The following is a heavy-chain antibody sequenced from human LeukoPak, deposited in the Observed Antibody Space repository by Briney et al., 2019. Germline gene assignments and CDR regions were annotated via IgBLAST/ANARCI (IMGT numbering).Heavy chain of an antibody. CDR1: GYSFTSYW. V-gene: IGHV5-51*01. CDR2: IYPGDSDT. CDR3: ASRSKPSSIANYGMDV. J-gene: IGHJ6*02. D-gene: IGHD6-6*01. Sequence: GESLKISCKGSGYSFTSYWIGWVRQMPGKGLEWMGIIYPGDSDTRYSPSFQGQVTISADKSISTAYLQWSSLKASDTAMYYCASRSKPSSIANYGMDVWGQGTTVTVSS.